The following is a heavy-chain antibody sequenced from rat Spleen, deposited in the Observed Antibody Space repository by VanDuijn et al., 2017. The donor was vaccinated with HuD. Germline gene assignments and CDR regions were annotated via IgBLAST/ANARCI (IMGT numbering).Heavy chain of an antibody. D-gene: IGHD1-2*01. V-gene: IGHV5-58*01. CDR3: ARHLTGHGVMDA. Sequence: EVQLVESGGGLVQPGRSLKLSCAASGFTFSNYWMYWIRQAPGKGLEWVSSINTDGGSTSYLDSVKGRFTISRDNAKTTLYLQMDSLWSEDTATYYCARHLTGHGVMDAWGQGASVTVSS. J-gene: IGHJ4*01. CDR1: GFTFSNYW. CDR2: INTDGGST.